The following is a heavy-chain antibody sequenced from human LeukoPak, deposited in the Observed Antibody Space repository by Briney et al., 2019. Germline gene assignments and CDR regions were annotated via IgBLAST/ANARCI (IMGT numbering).Heavy chain of an antibody. J-gene: IGHJ6*03. CDR3: ARESLVTTGTTNYYYYYMDV. CDR1: GYTFTSYD. V-gene: IGHV1-8*01. Sequence: ASVKVSCKASGYTFTSYDINWVRQATGQGLEWMGWMNPNSGNTGYAQKFQGRVTMTRNTSISTAYMELSSLRSEDTAVYYCARESLVTTGTTNYYYYYMDVWGKGTTVTISS. CDR2: MNPNSGNT. D-gene: IGHD1-1*01.